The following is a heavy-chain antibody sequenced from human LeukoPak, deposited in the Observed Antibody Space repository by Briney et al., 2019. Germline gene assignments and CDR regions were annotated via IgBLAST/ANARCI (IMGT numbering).Heavy chain of an antibody. CDR2: IYYSGST. V-gene: IGHV4-59*12. CDR3: ARAIAADQEGEDY. D-gene: IGHD6-13*01. Sequence: SETLSLTCTVSGDSISSYYWSWIRQPPGKGLEWIGYIYYSGSTNYNPSLKSRVTISVDTSKNQFSLKLSSVTAADTAVYYCARAIAADQEGEDYWGQGTLVTVSS. CDR1: GDSISSYY. J-gene: IGHJ4*02.